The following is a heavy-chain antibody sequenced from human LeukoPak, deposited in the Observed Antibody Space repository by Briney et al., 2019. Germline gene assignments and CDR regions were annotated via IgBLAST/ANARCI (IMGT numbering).Heavy chain of an antibody. CDR2: IYYNGNT. J-gene: IGHJ4*02. CDR1: GGSINNYY. D-gene: IGHD3-22*01. V-gene: IGHV4-59*01. CDR3: ARGGSDVGIYYYDSSGYYFDY. Sequence: SETLSLTCTLSGGSINNYYWSWIRQPPGKGLEWIGYIYYNGNTNYNPSLKSRVTISVDTSKNQFSLKLSSVTAADTAVYYCARGGSDVGIYYYDSSGYYFDYWGQGTLVTVSS.